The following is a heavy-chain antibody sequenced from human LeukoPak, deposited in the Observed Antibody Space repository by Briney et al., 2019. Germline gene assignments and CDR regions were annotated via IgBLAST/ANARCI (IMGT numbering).Heavy chain of an antibody. V-gene: IGHV3-7*01. CDR2: IKEDGSEK. D-gene: IGHD6-13*01. CDR3: ARVHHSSSWGTDDC. Sequence: GGSLRLSCAASGFTFSSYWMSWVRQAPGKGLEWVANIKEDGSEKYYVDSVRGRFTISRDNAKYSLYLHMSSLRAEDTAVYYCARVHHSSSWGTDDCWGQGTLVTVSS. CDR1: GFTFSSYW. J-gene: IGHJ4*02.